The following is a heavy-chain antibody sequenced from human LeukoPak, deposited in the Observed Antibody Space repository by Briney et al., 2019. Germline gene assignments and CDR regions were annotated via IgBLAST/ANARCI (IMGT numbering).Heavy chain of an antibody. Sequence: GGSLRLSCAASGFTFSSYSMNWVRQAPGKGLEWVSYISSSSSTIYYADSVKGRFTISRDNAKNSLYLQMNFLRVEDTAVYYCARSAGGGSYWAFDYWGQGTLVTVSS. CDR2: ISSSSSTI. CDR3: ARSAGGGSYWAFDY. J-gene: IGHJ4*02. CDR1: GFTFSSYS. V-gene: IGHV3-48*01. D-gene: IGHD1-26*01.